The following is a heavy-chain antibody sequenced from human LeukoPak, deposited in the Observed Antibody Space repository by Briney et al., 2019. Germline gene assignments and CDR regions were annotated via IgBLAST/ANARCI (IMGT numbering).Heavy chain of an antibody. V-gene: IGHV4-61*02. CDR1: GGSISSGSYY. CDR3: AREYELYSSSWYY. CDR2: IYTSGST. Sequence: PSETLSLTCTVSGGSISSGSYYWSWIRQPAGKGLEWIGRIYTSGSTNYNPSLKSRVTISVDTSKNQFSLKLSSVTAADTAVYYCAREYELYSSSWYYWGQGTLVTVSS. D-gene: IGHD6-13*01. J-gene: IGHJ4*02.